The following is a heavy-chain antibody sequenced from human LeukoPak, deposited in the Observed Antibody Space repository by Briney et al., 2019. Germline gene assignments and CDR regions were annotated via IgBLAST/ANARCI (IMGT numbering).Heavy chain of an antibody. J-gene: IGHJ5*02. Sequence: SETLSLTCTVSGGSISSYYWSWIRQPPGKGLEWIGYIYYSGSTNYNPSLKGRVTISVDTSKNQFSLKLSSVTAADTAVYYCARHVNCGGDCYGNNWFDPWGQGTLVTVSS. CDR3: ARHVNCGGDCYGNNWFDP. V-gene: IGHV4-59*08. CDR2: IYYSGST. CDR1: GGSISSYY. D-gene: IGHD2-21*02.